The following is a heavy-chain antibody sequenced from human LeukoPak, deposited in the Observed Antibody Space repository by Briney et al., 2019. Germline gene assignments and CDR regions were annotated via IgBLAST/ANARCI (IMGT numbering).Heavy chain of an antibody. Sequence: SETLCLTWTVSGGSIGSGSYYWSWIRQPAGKGLEWIGRIYTSGSTNYNPSLKSRVTISVDTSKNQFSLKLSSVTAADTAVYYCARQSSVMVDYWGQGTLVTVSS. V-gene: IGHV4-61*02. J-gene: IGHJ4*02. CDR2: IYTSGST. CDR1: GGSIGSGSYY. D-gene: IGHD3-16*01. CDR3: ARQSSVMVDY.